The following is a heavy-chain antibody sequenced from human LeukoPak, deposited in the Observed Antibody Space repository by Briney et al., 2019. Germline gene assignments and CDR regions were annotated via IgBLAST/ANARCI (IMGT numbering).Heavy chain of an antibody. CDR3: ARHRPPGFDF. D-gene: IGHD6-6*01. J-gene: IGHJ3*01. CDR1: GGSISSYY. CDR2: IYSSGTT. Sequence: PSETLSLTCTVSGGSISSYYWGWIRQPPGKGLEWIGYIYSSGTTKYNPSLKSRVTISVDTSKNQFSLKMSSMTAADTAVYYCARHRPPGFDFWGQGTMVTVSS. V-gene: IGHV4-4*09.